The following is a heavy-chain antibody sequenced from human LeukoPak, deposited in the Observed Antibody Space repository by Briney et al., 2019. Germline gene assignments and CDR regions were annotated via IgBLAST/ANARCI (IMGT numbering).Heavy chain of an antibody. Sequence: GESLQISCKGSGYSFSSYYIVWVRQMPGRGLEWMGIIYPGDSDTRYSPSFQGQVTISADKSISTAYLQLSSLKASDTAMYYCARRAYFGSGPGFYFDYWGQGTLVTVSS. D-gene: IGHD3-10*01. J-gene: IGHJ4*02. CDR1: GYSFSSYY. CDR3: ARRAYFGSGPGFYFDY. V-gene: IGHV5-51*01. CDR2: IYPGDSDT.